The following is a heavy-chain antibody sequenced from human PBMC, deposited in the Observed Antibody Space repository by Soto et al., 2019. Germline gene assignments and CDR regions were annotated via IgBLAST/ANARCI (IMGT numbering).Heavy chain of an antibody. CDR1: GYTFTGYY. V-gene: IGHV1-2*02. CDR2: INPNSGGT. Sequence: ASVKVSCKASGYTFTGYYMHWVRQAPGQGLEWMGWINPNSGGTNYAQKFQGRVTMTRDTSISTAYMELSRLRSDDTAGYYCARVLGATKLWDDYWGQGTLVTVSS. D-gene: IGHD1-26*01. CDR3: ARVLGATKLWDDY. J-gene: IGHJ4*02.